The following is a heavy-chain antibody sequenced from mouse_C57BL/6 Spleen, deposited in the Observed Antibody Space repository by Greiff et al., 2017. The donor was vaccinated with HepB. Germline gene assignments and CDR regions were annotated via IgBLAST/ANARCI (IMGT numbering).Heavy chain of an antibody. J-gene: IGHJ4*01. CDR1: GYTFTSYG. V-gene: IGHV1-81*01. D-gene: IGHD2-4*01. CDR3: ARDYDYAMDD. Sequence: VKLQQSGAELARPGASVKLSCKASGYTFTSYGISWVKQRTGQGLEWIGEIYPRSGNTYYNEKFKGKATLTADKSSSTAYMELRSLTSEDSAVYFCARDYDYAMDDWGQGTSVTVSS. CDR2: IYPRSGNT.